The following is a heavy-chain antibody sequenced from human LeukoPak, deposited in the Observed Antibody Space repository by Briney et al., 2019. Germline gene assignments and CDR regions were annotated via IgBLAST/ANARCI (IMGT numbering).Heavy chain of an antibody. J-gene: IGHJ4*02. CDR3: VSFYETY. D-gene: IGHD2/OR15-2a*01. CDR2: INSDGSWT. Sequence: GGSLRLSCAASGNYWMHWVRQVPGKGLVWVSHINSDGSWTSYSDSVKGRFTISKDNAKNTVYLQMNSLRAEDTAVYYCVSFYETYWGRGTLVTVSS. V-gene: IGHV3-74*01. CDR1: GNYW.